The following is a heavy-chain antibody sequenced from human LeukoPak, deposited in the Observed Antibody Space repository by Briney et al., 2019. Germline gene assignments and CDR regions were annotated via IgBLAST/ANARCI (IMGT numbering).Heavy chain of an antibody. J-gene: IGHJ4*02. CDR2: IYSGGTT. CDR3: ARRAGGYSHPYDY. D-gene: IGHD4-23*01. V-gene: IGHV3-53*01. CDR1: GFTVSSNY. Sequence: GVSLTRSCAGSGFTVSSNYMSWVRQAPGKGLKWVSDIYSGGTTYYADSVKGRFTISRDNSKNTLYLQMNSLRAEDTAVYYCARRAGGYSHPYDYWGQGILVTVSS.